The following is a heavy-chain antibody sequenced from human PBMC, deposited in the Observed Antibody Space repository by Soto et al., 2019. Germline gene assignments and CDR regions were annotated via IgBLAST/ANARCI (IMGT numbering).Heavy chain of an antibody. J-gene: IGHJ4*02. CDR1: GGSISSYY. CDR3: ARAVGGPTDY. CDR2: ISYSGST. D-gene: IGHD1-26*01. Sequence: SETLSLTCTVSGGSISSYYWSWIRQPPGKGLEWIGYISYSGSTNYNPSLKSRVTISVDTSKNQFSLKLSSVTAADTAVYYCARAVGGPTDYWGQGTLVTVSS. V-gene: IGHV4-59*01.